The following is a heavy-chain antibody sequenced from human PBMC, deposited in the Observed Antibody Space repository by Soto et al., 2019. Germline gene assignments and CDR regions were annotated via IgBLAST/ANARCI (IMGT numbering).Heavy chain of an antibody. Sequence: QVQLQESGPGLVKPSETLSLTCTVSGWSINTYYWSWIRQPPGKGLEWIGYIYYRANPNYNPSLKGRVTLPQDTSKNQFSLKLSSVAAADTAVDYCASLYGDGYDYVDYWGQGTLVTVSS. V-gene: IGHV4-59*08. CDR3: ASLYGDGYDYVDY. CDR2: IYYRANP. D-gene: IGHD5-12*01. J-gene: IGHJ4*02. CDR1: GWSINTYY.